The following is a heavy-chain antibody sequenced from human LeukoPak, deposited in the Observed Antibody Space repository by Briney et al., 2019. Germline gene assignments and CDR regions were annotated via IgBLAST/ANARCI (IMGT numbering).Heavy chain of an antibody. Sequence: GGSLRLSCTASGFTFSSYWMHWVRQAPGKGLVWVSRINSDGGSTSYADSVKGRFTISRDNAKNTLYLQMNSLRAADTAVYYCARRIQGMAPYYFDYWGQGTLVTVSS. CDR3: ARRIQGMAPYYFDY. V-gene: IGHV3-74*01. D-gene: IGHD5-24*01. CDR2: INSDGGST. CDR1: GFTFSSYW. J-gene: IGHJ4*02.